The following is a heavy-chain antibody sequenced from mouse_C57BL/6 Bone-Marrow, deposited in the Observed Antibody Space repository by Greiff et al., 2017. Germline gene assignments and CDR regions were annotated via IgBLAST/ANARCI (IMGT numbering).Heavy chain of an antibody. Sequence: EVQVVESGGGLVQPGGSLSLSCAASGFTFTDYYMSWVRQPPGKALEWLGFIRNKANGYTTEYSASVKGRFTISRDNSQSILYLQMNALRAEDSATYYCASFLYSNHYFDYWGQGTTLTVSS. CDR3: ASFLYSNHYFDY. V-gene: IGHV7-3*01. D-gene: IGHD2-5*01. CDR1: GFTFTDYY. CDR2: IRNKANGYTT. J-gene: IGHJ2*01.